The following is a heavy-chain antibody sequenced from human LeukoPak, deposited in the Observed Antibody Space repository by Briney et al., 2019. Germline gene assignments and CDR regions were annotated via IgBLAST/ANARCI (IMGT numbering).Heavy chain of an antibody. Sequence: PGGSLRLSCAASGSTFSSYSMNWVRQAPGKGLEWVSSISSSSSYIYYADSVKGRFTISRDNAKNSLYLQMNSLRAEDTAVYYCARARNPLGYCSGGSCLYYFDYWGQGTLVTVSS. D-gene: IGHD2-15*01. CDR2: ISSSSSYI. CDR1: GSTFSSYS. CDR3: ARARNPLGYCSGGSCLYYFDY. J-gene: IGHJ4*02. V-gene: IGHV3-21*01.